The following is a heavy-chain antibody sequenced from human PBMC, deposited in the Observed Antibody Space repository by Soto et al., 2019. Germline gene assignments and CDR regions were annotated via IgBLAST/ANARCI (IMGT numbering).Heavy chain of an antibody. CDR1: GFHFSSYA. CDR2: ISGTGGRT. D-gene: IGHD3-9*01. Sequence: GGSLRLSWSTSGFHFSSYAMCCVRPTPGKVLECVSPISGTGGRTFDADSVKGRLTISRDSSKNTLYLQMNSLRDEDTAVYYCAKADRPYYEILTGPDYWGQGTLVTVSS. V-gene: IGHV3-23*01. J-gene: IGHJ4*02. CDR3: AKADRPYYEILTGPDY.